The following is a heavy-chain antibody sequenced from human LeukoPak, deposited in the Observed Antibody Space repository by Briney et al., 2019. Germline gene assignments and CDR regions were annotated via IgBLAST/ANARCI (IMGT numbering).Heavy chain of an antibody. D-gene: IGHD3-22*01. CDR1: GGSFSGYY. CDR2: INHSGST. V-gene: IGHV4-34*01. CDR3: ARGLFYYDSSGYSNWFDP. Sequence: SETLSLTCAVYGGSFSGYYWSWIRQPPGKGLEWIGEINHSGSTNYNPSLKSRVTISVDTSKNQFSLKLSPVTAADTAVYYCARGLFYYDSSGYSNWFDPWGQGTLVTVSS. J-gene: IGHJ5*02.